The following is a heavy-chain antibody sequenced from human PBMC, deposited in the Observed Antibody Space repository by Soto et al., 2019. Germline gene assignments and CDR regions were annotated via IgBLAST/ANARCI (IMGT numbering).Heavy chain of an antibody. J-gene: IGHJ4*02. V-gene: IGHV3-30-3*01. CDR2: ISYDGSNK. Sequence: QVQLVESGGGVVQPGRSLRLSCAASGFTFSSYAMHWVRQAPGKGLEWVAVISYDGSNKYYADSVKGRFTISRDNSKNTLYLQMNSLSAEDTAVYYCARDLREYSGSYCPDYWGQGTLVTVSS. CDR1: GFTFSSYA. D-gene: IGHD1-26*01. CDR3: ARDLREYSGSYCPDY.